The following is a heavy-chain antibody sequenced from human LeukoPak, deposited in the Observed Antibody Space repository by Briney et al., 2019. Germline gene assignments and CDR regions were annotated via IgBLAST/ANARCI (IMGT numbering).Heavy chain of an antibody. V-gene: IGHV3-9*03. Sequence: GSSVRLSCAASGFTFDDYAMHWVRQAPGKGLEWVSGISWNCGSIGYAESVKGRFTISRDKAKNSLYQQMNSLRAEDMALYYCAKSVASGYSYGYYFEYWGQGTLVTVSS. CDR3: AKSVASGYSYGYYFEY. CDR1: GFTFDDYA. J-gene: IGHJ4*02. D-gene: IGHD5-18*01. CDR2: ISWNCGSI.